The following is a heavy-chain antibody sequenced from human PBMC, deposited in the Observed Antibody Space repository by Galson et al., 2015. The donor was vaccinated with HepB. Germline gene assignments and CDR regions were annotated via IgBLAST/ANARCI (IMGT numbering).Heavy chain of an antibody. Sequence: QSGAEVKKPGESLRISCKGSGYSFTSYWISWVRQMPGKGLEWMGRIDPSDSYTNYSPSFQGHVTISADKSISTAYLQWSSLKASDTAMYYCAREDGVVVPAASHCYYYYGMDVWGQGTTVTVSS. CDR1: GYSFTSYW. D-gene: IGHD2-2*01. J-gene: IGHJ6*02. CDR2: IDPSDSYT. CDR3: AREDGVVVPAASHCYYYYGMDV. V-gene: IGHV5-10-1*01.